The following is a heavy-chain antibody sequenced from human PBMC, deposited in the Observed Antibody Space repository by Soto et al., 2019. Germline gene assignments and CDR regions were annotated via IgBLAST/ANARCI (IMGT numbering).Heavy chain of an antibody. CDR2: ISYDGSNK. CDR1: GFTFSSYG. CDR3: ARGRGAAADYFDF. V-gene: IGHV3-30*03. Sequence: GGSLRLSCAASGFTFSSYGMDWVRQAPGKGLEWVAVISYDGSNKYYGDSVRGRFTISRDNAKNSLFLQMNSLRAEDTAVYYCARGRGAAADYFDFWGQGTLVTVSS. J-gene: IGHJ4*02. D-gene: IGHD6-13*01.